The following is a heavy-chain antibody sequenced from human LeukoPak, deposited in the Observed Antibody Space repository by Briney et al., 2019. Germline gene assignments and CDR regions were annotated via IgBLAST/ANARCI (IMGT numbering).Heavy chain of an antibody. J-gene: IGHJ3*02. V-gene: IGHV3-53*01. CDR2: IYSGGST. CDR3: ARGPIVGAKGEAFDI. CDR1: GFTFSSYA. D-gene: IGHD1-26*01. Sequence: GGSLRLSCAASGFTFSSYAMTWVRQAPGKGLEWVLLIYSGGSTYYADSVKGRFTISRDNSKNTLYLQMNSLRAEDTAVYYCARGPIVGAKGEAFDIWGQGTMVTVSS.